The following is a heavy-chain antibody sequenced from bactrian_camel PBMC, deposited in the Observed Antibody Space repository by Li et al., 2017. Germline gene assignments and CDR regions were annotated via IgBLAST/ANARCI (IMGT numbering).Heavy chain of an antibody. Sequence: HVQLVESGGGSVQAGGSLKLSCASSGWTYAMYCTGWFRQAPVKEREGIAVIDRNGVTTYADSVNGRFTISRDNDKGTLYLQMNNLKPEDSAIYYCAADELWIGYIARPPLECPAQYWGRGTQVTVS. D-gene: IGHD1*01. J-gene: IGHJ4*01. CDR3: AADELWIGYIARPPLECPAQY. CDR1: GWTYAMYC. V-gene: IGHV3S53*01. CDR2: IDRNGVT.